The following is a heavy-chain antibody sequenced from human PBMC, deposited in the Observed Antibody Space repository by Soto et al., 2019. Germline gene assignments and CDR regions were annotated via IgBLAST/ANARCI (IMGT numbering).Heavy chain of an antibody. CDR2: INPATGAA. Sequence: QLHLVNSGAVVKKPGASVTVSCSASGYPVTAYYMHWVRQAPGRGLEWMGGINPATGAAKYTQTFQGRVTMTRDTSTSTVFMELSGLTSEDTAVFYCARGGGVGVAGSAAFDMWGQGTLVTVSS. J-gene: IGHJ3*02. V-gene: IGHV1-2*02. D-gene: IGHD3-3*01. CDR1: GYPVTAYY. CDR3: ARGGGVGVAGSAAFDM.